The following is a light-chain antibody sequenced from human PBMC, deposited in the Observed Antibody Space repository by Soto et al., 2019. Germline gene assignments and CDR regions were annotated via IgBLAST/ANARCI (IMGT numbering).Light chain of an antibody. J-gene: IGKJ2*01. CDR2: VAS. CDR1: QGIDNW. V-gene: IGKV1-12*01. Sequence: DIQMTQSPSSVSASVGERVNITCRAGQGIDNWLAWYQQKPGKAPKLLIYVASNLQSGVPSRFSGSGSGTEFTLTISRLQPEYFATYYCQQAKSFPFTFGQGTKVDIK. CDR3: QQAKSFPFT.